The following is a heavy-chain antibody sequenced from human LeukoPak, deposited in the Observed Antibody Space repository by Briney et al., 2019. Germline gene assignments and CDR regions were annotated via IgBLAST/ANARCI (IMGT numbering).Heavy chain of an antibody. CDR2: ISSSGSTI. CDR3: ARGFRRDGYNYWSVGGDYYYYMDV. Sequence: GGSLRLSCAASGFIFEDYVMSWVRQRPGKGLEWVSYISSSGSTIYYADSVKGRFTISRDNAKNSLYLQMNSLRAEDTAVYYCARGFRRDGYNYWSVGGDYYYYMDVWGKGTTVTVSS. CDR1: GFIFEDYV. J-gene: IGHJ6*03. D-gene: IGHD5-24*01. V-gene: IGHV3-11*04.